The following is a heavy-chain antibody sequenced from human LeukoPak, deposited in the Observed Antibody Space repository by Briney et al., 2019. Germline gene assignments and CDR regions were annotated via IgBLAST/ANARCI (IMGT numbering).Heavy chain of an antibody. V-gene: IGHV3-30*18. J-gene: IGHJ4*02. CDR1: GFTFSKYG. CDR3: AKGSLRDGYNYGGYFDY. Sequence: GGSLRLSCAASGFTFSKYGMRWVRQAPGKGLEWLAITSYDGNNKYYADSVKGRFTISRDNSKNTLYLQMNSLRAEDTAVYYCAKGSLRDGYNYGGYFDYWGQGTLVTVSS. CDR2: TSYDGNNK. D-gene: IGHD5-24*01.